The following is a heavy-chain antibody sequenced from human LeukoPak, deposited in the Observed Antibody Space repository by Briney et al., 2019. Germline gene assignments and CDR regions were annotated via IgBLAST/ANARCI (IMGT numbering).Heavy chain of an antibody. Sequence: SQTLSLTCAVSGGSISSGGYSWSWIRQPPGKGLEWIGYIYHSGSTYYNPSLKSRVTISVDRSKNQFSLKLSSVTAADTAVYYCARVGPPSAFDNWGQGTMVTVSS. J-gene: IGHJ3*02. CDR1: GGSISSGGYS. CDR2: IYHSGST. D-gene: IGHD2-2*01. CDR3: ARVGPPSAFDN. V-gene: IGHV4-30-2*01.